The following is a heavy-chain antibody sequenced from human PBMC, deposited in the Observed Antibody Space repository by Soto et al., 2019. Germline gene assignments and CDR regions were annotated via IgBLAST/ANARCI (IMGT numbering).Heavy chain of an antibody. CDR3: ARDGYYYDSSGYYWFFDY. V-gene: IGHV4-4*02. CDR1: GGSISSSNW. CDR2: IYHSGST. Sequence: PSETLSLTCAVSGGSISSSNWWSWVRQPPGKGLEWIGEIYHSGSTNYNPSLKSRVTISVDKSKNQFSLKLSSVTAADTAVYYCARDGYYYDSSGYYWFFDYWGQGTLVTVSS. D-gene: IGHD3-22*01. J-gene: IGHJ4*02.